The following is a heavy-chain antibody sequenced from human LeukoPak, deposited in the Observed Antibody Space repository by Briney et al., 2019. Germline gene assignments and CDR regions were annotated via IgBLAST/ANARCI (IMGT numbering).Heavy chain of an antibody. CDR3: ARDPPTEEMATVHFDY. V-gene: IGHV1-69*04. Sequence: ASVKVSCKASGGTVSSYAISWVRQAPGQGLEWMGRIIPIFGIANYAQKFQGRVTITADKSTSTAYMELSSLRSEDTAVYYCARDPPTEEMATVHFDYWGQGTLVTVSS. D-gene: IGHD5-24*01. CDR2: IIPIFGIA. J-gene: IGHJ4*02. CDR1: GGTVSSYA.